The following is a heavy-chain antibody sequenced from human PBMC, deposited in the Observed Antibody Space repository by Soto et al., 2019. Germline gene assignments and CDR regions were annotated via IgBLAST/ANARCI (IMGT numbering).Heavy chain of an antibody. J-gene: IGHJ6*02. CDR3: ASGYDILTGYPSGDCYGMDV. CDR2: IYYSGST. Sequence: SETLSVTCTVSGGSISSSSYYWGWIRQPPGKGLEWIGSIYYSGSTYYNPSLKSRVTISVDTSKNQFSLKLSSVTAADTAVYYCASGYDILTGYPSGDCYGMDVWGQGTTFTVSS. CDR1: GGSISSSSYY. D-gene: IGHD3-9*01. V-gene: IGHV4-39*01.